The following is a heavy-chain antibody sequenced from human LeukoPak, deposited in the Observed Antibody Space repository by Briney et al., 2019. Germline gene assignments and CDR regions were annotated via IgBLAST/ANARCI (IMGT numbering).Heavy chain of an antibody. D-gene: IGHD6-13*01. CDR1: GYTFTGYY. V-gene: IGHV1-2*06. Sequence: ASVKVSCKASGYTFTGYYMHWVRQAPGQGLEWMGRINPNSGGTNYAQKFQGRVTMTRDTSISTAYMELSRLRSDDTAVYYCARDLDSSSWTDYWGQGTLVTVS. CDR2: INPNSGGT. CDR3: ARDLDSSSWTDY. J-gene: IGHJ4*02.